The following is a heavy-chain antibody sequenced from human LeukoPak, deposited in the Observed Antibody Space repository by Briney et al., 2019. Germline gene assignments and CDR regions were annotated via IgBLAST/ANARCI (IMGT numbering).Heavy chain of an antibody. J-gene: IGHJ4*02. D-gene: IGHD6-19*01. CDR2: LTPDGGTI. CDR3: ATAGQWRFDS. V-gene: IGHV3-74*01. Sequence: GGSLGLSYVVSGFTFRSYWMHWGRHAPGRGWVWFSRLTPDGGTIDYSGSVRGRFTNSRDNAKDTLYLKMNSLRVDDTAVYYCATAGQWRFDSWGLGTLVTVSS. CDR1: GFTFRSYW.